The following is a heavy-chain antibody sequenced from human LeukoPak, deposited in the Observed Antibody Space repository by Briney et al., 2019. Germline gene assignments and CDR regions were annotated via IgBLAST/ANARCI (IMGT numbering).Heavy chain of an antibody. CDR2: INHSGST. D-gene: IGHD3-3*01. J-gene: IGHJ4*02. Sequence: SEILSLTCAVYGGSLSGYYWSWIRQPPGKGLEWIGEINHSGSTNYNPSLKSRVTISVDTSRNQFSLKLSSVTAADTAVYYCARSGAAFGTPLGYWGQGTLVTVSS. CDR1: GGSLSGYY. CDR3: ARSGAAFGTPLGY. V-gene: IGHV4-34*01.